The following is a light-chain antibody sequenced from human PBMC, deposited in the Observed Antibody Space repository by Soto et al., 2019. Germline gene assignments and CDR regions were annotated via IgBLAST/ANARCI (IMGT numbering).Light chain of an antibody. V-gene: IGKV1-5*01. CDR1: QTITTW. CDR2: DAS. J-gene: IGKJ1*01. Sequence: DIRVTQSPPTLSASVGDRVTITCRASQTITTWMAWYQQKPGKAPKLLVYDASTLQSGVATRFSGSGSGTEFTLIISGLHPEDSATYYCQQYTNTNNPWMFGQGTKVEI. CDR3: QQYTNTNNPWM.